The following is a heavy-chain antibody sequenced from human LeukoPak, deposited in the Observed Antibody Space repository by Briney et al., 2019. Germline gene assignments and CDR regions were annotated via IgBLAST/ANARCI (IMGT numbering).Heavy chain of an antibody. CDR2: INHSGST. CDR3: ATRSSYSGSLSPYIDY. CDR1: GGSFSGYY. Sequence: SETLSLTCAVYGGSFSGYYWSWIRQPPGKGLEWIGEINHSGSTNYNPSLKSRVTISVDTSKNQFSLKLSSVTAADTAVYYCATRSSYSGSLSPYIDYWGQGTLVTVSS. J-gene: IGHJ4*02. V-gene: IGHV4-34*01. D-gene: IGHD1-26*01.